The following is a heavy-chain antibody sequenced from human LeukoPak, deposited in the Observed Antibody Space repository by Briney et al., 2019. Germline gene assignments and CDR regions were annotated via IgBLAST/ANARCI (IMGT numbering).Heavy chain of an antibody. CDR3: ARVRREPTMTPLYYFYMDV. Sequence: PSETLSLTCTVSGGSISSYYWSWIRQPAGKGLEWVGRIYTSGSTNYNPSLKSRVTMSVDTSKNQFSLKLSSVTAADTAMYYSARVRREPTMTPLYYFYMDVWGKGTTVTVSS. CDR2: IYTSGST. V-gene: IGHV4-4*07. CDR1: GGSISSYY. D-gene: IGHD1-26*01. J-gene: IGHJ6*03.